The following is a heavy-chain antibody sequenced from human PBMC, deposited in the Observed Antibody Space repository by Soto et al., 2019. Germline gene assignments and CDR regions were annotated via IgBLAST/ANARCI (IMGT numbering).Heavy chain of an antibody. D-gene: IGHD3-3*01. CDR2: IKQDGSEK. CDR3: ARVKRFLEWSPYYFDY. Sequence: GGSLRLSCAASGFTFSSYGMSWVRQAPGKGLEWVANIKQDGSEKYYVDSVKGRFTISRDNAKNSLYLQMNSLRAEDTAVYYCARVKRFLEWSPYYFDYWGQGTLVTVSS. J-gene: IGHJ4*02. V-gene: IGHV3-7*03. CDR1: GFTFSSYG.